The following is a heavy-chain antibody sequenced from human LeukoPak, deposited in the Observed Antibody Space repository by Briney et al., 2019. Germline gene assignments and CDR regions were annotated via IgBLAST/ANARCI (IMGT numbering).Heavy chain of an antibody. D-gene: IGHD6-6*01. V-gene: IGHV3-20*01. CDR3: ARVIAARLHYYYGMDV. CDR2: INWNGGST. J-gene: IGHJ6*02. Sequence: GGSLRLSCAASGFTFDDYGMSWVRQAPGKGLEWVSGINWNGGSTGYADSVKGRFTISRDNAKNSLYLQMNSLRAEDTALYHCARVIAARLHYYYGMDVWGQGTTVTVSS. CDR1: GFTFDDYG.